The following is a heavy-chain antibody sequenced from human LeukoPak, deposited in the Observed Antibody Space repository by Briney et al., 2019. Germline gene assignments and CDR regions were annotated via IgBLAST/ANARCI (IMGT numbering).Heavy chain of an antibody. CDR3: ARDSYGDYDY. CDR2: INPSGGST. CDR1: GYTFTSYY. Sequence: ASVKVSCKASGYTFTSYYMHWVRQAPGQGLEWTGIINPSGGSTSYAQKFQGRVTMTRDTSTSTVYMEQSSLRSEDTAVYYCARDSYGDYDYWGQGTLVTVSS. D-gene: IGHD4-17*01. V-gene: IGHV1-46*01. J-gene: IGHJ4*02.